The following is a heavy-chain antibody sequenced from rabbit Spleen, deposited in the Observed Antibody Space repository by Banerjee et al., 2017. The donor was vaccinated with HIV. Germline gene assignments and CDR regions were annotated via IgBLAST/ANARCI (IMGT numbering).Heavy chain of an antibody. CDR1: GFSFSSRYW. J-gene: IGHJ4*01. V-gene: IGHV1S45*01. Sequence: EESGGDLVKPEGSLTLTCTASGFSFSSRYWISWVRQAPEKGLEWIADIFTGSSGTTYYASWAKGRFTGSKTSSTTVTLQMTSLTAADTATYFCARDGDDAGYDFFLWGPGTLVTVS. CDR3: ARDGDDAGYDFFL. D-gene: IGHD3-1*01. CDR2: IFTGSSGTT.